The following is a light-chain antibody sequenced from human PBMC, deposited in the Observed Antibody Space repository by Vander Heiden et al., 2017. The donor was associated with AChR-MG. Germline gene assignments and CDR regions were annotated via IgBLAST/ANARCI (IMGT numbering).Light chain of an antibody. J-gene: IGKJ4*01. V-gene: IGKV3-15*01. CDR3: HQYNNWPL. CDR1: QSISNN. CDR2: GAS. Sequence: EIVMTQSPATLSVPPGERATLSCRASQSISNNLAWYQQKPGQAPRLLIYGASTRATGIPARFSGSGSGTDFTLTISSLQSEDFAIYYCHQYNNWPLFGGGTKVEIK.